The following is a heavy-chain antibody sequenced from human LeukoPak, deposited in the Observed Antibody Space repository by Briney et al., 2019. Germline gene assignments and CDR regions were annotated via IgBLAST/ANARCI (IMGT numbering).Heavy chain of an antibody. Sequence: PGGSLRLSCAASGFTFSSHSMNWVRQAPGKGPDWVANIKQDGDETYYLDSVKGRITVSRDNAKNSLYLQMNTLRAEDTAVYYCGESSGSYYSYWGQGTLVTVSS. CDR1: GFTFSSHS. CDR2: IKQDGDET. V-gene: IGHV3-7*01. CDR3: GESSGSYYSY. D-gene: IGHD3-22*01. J-gene: IGHJ4*02.